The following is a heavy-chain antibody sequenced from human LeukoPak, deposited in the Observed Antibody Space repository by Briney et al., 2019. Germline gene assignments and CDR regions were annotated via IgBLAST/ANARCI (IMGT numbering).Heavy chain of an antibody. V-gene: IGHV3-21*01. Sequence: GGSLRLSCAASGFTFSSYNMNWARQAPGKGLEWVSSISSSSSYIYYADSVKGRFTISRDNAKNSLYLQMNSLRAEDTAVYYCARGAPYCSGGSCMYYFDYWGQGTLVTVSS. D-gene: IGHD2-15*01. CDR1: GFTFSSYN. CDR3: ARGAPYCSGGSCMYYFDY. J-gene: IGHJ4*02. CDR2: ISSSSSYI.